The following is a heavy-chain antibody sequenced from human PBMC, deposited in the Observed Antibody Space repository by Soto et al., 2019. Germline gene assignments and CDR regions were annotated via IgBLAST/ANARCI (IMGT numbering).Heavy chain of an antibody. CDR1: GFTFSYYW. Sequence: EVQLLESGGGLVQPGESLRLSCAASGFTFSYYWMHWVRQAPGMGLVWVSRIHSDGSSTTYADSVKGRFTISRDNARNTRYLQMNSVSAEDTAVYYCARGDRGAFDLWGQGTVVTVSS. D-gene: IGHD1-26*01. V-gene: IGHV3-74*01. J-gene: IGHJ3*01. CDR2: IHSDGSST. CDR3: ARGDRGAFDL.